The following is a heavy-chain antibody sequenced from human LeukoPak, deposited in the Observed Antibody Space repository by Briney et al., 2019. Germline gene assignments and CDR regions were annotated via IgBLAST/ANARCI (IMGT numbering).Heavy chain of an antibody. CDR3: ARDPKQQLVLPYWYFDL. CDR1: GYTFTSYG. Sequence: ASVKVSCKASGYTFTSYGISWVRQAPGQGLEWMGWISAYNGNTNYAQKLQGRVTMTTDTSTSTAYMELRSLRSDDTAVYYCARDPKQQLVLPYWYFDLWGRGTLVTVSS. CDR2: ISAYNGNT. D-gene: IGHD6-13*01. J-gene: IGHJ2*01. V-gene: IGHV1-18*01.